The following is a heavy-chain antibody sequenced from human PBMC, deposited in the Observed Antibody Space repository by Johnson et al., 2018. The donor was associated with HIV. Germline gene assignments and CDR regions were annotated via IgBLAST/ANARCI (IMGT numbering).Heavy chain of an antibody. CDR2: ISYDGSIK. J-gene: IGHJ3*02. Sequence: QMLLVESGGGVIRPGGSLRLSCAASGFTFSSYGMHWVRQAPGKGLEWVAVISYDGSIKYYGDSVKGRFTISRDNSKNTLYLQMNSLRVEDTAVYYCARDALLRFLEWFIWGQGTMVTVSS. D-gene: IGHD3-3*01. CDR1: GFTFSSYG. CDR3: ARDALLRFLEWFI. V-gene: IGHV3-30*19.